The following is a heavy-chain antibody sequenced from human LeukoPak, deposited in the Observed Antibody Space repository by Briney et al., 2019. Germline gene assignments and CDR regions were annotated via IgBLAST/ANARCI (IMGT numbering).Heavy chain of an antibody. CDR3: ARDSAMGSTSFDS. Sequence: SETLSLTCAVSGGSISSSNYYWGWIRQPPGKGLEWIGSIFYSGGTYYNPSLKSRVTISVDTSKNQFSLKLSSVTAADTAVYYCARDSAMGSTSFDSWGQGTLVTVSS. CDR2: IFYSGGT. V-gene: IGHV4-39*07. CDR1: GGSISSSNYY. J-gene: IGHJ4*02. D-gene: IGHD1-26*01.